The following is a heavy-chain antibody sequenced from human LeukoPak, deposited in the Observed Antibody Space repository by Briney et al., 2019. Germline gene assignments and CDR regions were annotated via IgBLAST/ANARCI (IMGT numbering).Heavy chain of an antibody. CDR1: GYTFTSYG. CDR3: ARDRRVRGYSGYGADFDY. Sequence: ASVKVSCKSSGYTFTSYGISWVRQAPGQGLEWVGWISAYNGHTNYAQKLQGRVTITTDTSTNTAYMELRSLRSDDTAVYNSARDRRVRGYSGYGADFDYWGQGALVTVSS. CDR2: ISAYNGHT. V-gene: IGHV1-18*01. D-gene: IGHD5-12*01. J-gene: IGHJ4*02.